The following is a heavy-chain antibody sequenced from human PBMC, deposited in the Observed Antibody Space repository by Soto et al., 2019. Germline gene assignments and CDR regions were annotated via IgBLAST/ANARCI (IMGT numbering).Heavy chain of an antibody. CDR3: ARPASGGSRDAFDV. Sequence: PGESLKISCNASGYKFTTFWLNWVRQTPGKGLEWLGRIDPTDSFTNYSPPFEGHVTISVDRSISTAYLQWNSLQASDTAIYYCARPASGGSRDAFDVWDQGTTVTVSS. D-gene: IGHD2-15*01. CDR1: GYKFTTFW. J-gene: IGHJ3*01. CDR2: IDPTDSFT. V-gene: IGHV5-10-1*01.